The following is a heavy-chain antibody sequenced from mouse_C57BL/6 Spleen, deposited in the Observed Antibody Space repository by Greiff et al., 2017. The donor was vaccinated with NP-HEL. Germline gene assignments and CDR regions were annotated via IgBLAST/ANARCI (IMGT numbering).Heavy chain of an antibody. CDR1: GYTFTSYW. Sequence: QVQLQQPGAELVRPGSSVKLSCKASGYTFTSYWMHWVKQRPIQGLEWIGNIDPSDSETHYNQKFKDKATLTVDKSSSTAYMQLSSLTSEDSAVYYGAREHYMQDYAMDYWGQGTSVTVSS. V-gene: IGHV1-52*01. CDR2: IDPSDSET. CDR3: AREHYMQDYAMDY. J-gene: IGHJ4*01. D-gene: IGHD6-5*01.